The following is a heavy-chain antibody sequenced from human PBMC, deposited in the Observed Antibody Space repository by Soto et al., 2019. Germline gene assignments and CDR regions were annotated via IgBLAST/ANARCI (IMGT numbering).Heavy chain of an antibody. CDR3: ARDREGSSWYRDYYYGMDV. CDR1: GGSISSYY. V-gene: IGHV4-4*07. D-gene: IGHD6-13*01. Sequence: SETLSLTCTVSGGSISSYYWSWIRQPAGKGLEWIGRIYTSGSTNYNPSLKSRVTMSVDTSKNQFSLKLSSVTAADTAVYYCARDREGSSWYRDYYYGMDVWGQGTTVTVSS. CDR2: IYTSGST. J-gene: IGHJ6*02.